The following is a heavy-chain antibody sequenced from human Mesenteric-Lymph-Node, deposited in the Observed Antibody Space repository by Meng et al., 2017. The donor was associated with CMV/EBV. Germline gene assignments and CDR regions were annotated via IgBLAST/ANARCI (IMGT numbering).Heavy chain of an antibody. Sequence: SETLSLTCAVSGGSISSSNWWSWVRQPPGKGLEWIGEIYHSGSTNYNPSLKSRVTISVDKSKNQFSLKLSSVTAADTAVYYCAKNQVGYYYGMDVWGQGTTVTVSS. CDR1: GGSISSSNW. V-gene: IGHV4-4*02. J-gene: IGHJ6*02. D-gene: IGHD1-26*01. CDR2: IYHSGST. CDR3: AKNQVGYYYGMDV.